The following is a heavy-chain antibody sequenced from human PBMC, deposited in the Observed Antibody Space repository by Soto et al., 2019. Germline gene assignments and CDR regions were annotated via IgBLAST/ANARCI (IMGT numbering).Heavy chain of an antibody. J-gene: IGHJ6*02. CDR3: AKFIRQLLGYYGMDV. CDR2: ISDGGRST. CDR1: GFAFSNCA. Sequence: EVQLLESGGGLVQPGGSLRLSCAASGFAFSNCAMSWVRRAPGKGLEWVSTISDGGRSTDYADSVKGRFTISRDDSKNTLYLQMYSLRAEDTAVYYCAKFIRQLLGYYGMDVWGQGTTVTVSS. V-gene: IGHV3-23*01. D-gene: IGHD2-2*01.